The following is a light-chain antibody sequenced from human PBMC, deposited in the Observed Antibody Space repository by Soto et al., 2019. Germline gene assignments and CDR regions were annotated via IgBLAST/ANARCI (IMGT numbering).Light chain of an antibody. V-gene: IGKV1-8*01. CDR3: QQGHSFPLT. Sequence: AIRRTQATSSFSASTGDRVTVTCRASQGISSYLAWYQQKPGKAPKPLIYGASSLQTGVPSRFSGSGSRTDFTLTIIDLQPEDFATYYCQQGHSFPLTFGGGTKVDIK. J-gene: IGKJ4*01. CDR1: QGISSY. CDR2: GAS.